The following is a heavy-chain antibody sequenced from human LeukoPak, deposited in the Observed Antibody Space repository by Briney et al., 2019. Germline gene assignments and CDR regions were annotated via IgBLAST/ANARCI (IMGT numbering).Heavy chain of an antibody. CDR2: ISGSGGST. D-gene: IGHD1-1*01. CDR1: GFTFSSYA. V-gene: IGHV3-23*01. CDR3: ARGERLGGDY. J-gene: IGHJ4*02. Sequence: PGGSLRLSCAASGFTFSSYAMSWVRQAPGMGLEWVSAISGSGGSTYYADSVKGRFTISRDNSKNTLYLQMNSLRAEDTAVYYCARGERLGGDYWGQGTLVTVSS.